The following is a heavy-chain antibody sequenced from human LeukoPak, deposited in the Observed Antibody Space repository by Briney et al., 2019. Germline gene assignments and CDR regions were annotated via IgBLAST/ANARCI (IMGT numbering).Heavy chain of an antibody. CDR1: GGSISSYY. D-gene: IGHD2-2*01. CDR3: ARAVVVPGGWNKHYYYYMDV. CDR2: IYYSGST. J-gene: IGHJ6*03. Sequence: SETLSLTCTVSGGSISSYYWSWIRQPPGKGLEWIGYIYYSGSTNYNPSLKSRVTISVDTSKNQFSLKLSSVTAADTAVYYCARAVVVPGGWNKHYYYYMDVWGKGTTVTVSS. V-gene: IGHV4-59*01.